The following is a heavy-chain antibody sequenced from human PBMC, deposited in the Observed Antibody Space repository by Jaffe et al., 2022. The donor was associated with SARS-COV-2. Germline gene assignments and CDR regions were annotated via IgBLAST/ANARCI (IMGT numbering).Heavy chain of an antibody. Sequence: QLQLQESGPGLVKPSETLPLTCTVSGGSITSPNHYWGWIRQPPGKGLEWIGSIYYSGSKYFNPSLKSRVSISVDTSKNQFSLNLNSVTAADTAIYYCARQINSPRYFIDYWGQGTLVTVSS. D-gene: IGHD1-26*01. J-gene: IGHJ4*02. CDR2: IYYSGSK. CDR1: GGSITSPNHY. V-gene: IGHV4-39*01. CDR3: ARQINSPRYFIDY.